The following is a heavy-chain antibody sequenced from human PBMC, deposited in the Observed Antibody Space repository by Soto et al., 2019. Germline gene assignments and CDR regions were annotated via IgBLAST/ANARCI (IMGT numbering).Heavy chain of an antibody. V-gene: IGHV4-30-4*01. J-gene: IGHJ5*02. CDR1: CGSIGAGDYY. D-gene: IGHD3-9*01. Sequence: LSLTCAGSCGSIGAGDYYWNWIRQPPGNGLEWIGYIYYTGTTKYNPSLKSRVTLSVDTSKPRFSLNLTSVTAADTAVYYCASGDWHHPWAPGTLVPVSS. CDR2: IYYTGTT. CDR3: ASGDWHHP.